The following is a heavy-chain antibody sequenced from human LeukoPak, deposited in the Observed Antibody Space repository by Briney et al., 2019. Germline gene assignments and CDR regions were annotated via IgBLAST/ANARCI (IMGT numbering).Heavy chain of an antibody. J-gene: IGHJ4*02. V-gene: IGHV3-23*01. D-gene: IGHD3-10*01. CDR1: GFTFRRYG. CDR2: ISGSGGST. CDR3: ARDLPNYYGSGSEETDY. Sequence: PGGSLRLSCAASGFTFRRYGMNWVRQAPGKGLEWVSAISGSGGSTYYADSVKGRFTISRDNSKNTLYLQMNSLRAEDTAVYYCARDLPNYYGSGSEETDYWGQGTLVTVSS.